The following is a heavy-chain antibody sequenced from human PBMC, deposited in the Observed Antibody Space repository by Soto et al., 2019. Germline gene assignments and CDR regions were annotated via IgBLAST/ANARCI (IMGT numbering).Heavy chain of an antibody. CDR1: GASISSSDYY. CDR2: IFYNGNT. V-gene: IGHV4-39*01. Sequence: QLQLQEPGPGLLKPSETLSLTCTVSGASISSSDYYWGWIRQPPGKGLEWIGSIFYNGNTYYSPSLKSXXTXSXXTSKRQFSLNLSSVTAADTAVYFCARHRYGYGLDVWGQGTTVTVSS. D-gene: IGHD3-9*01. CDR3: ARHRYGYGLDV. J-gene: IGHJ6*02.